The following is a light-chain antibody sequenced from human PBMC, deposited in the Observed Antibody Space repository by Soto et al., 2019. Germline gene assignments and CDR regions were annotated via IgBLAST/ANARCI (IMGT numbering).Light chain of an antibody. J-gene: IGKJ4*01. CDR1: QSVNNN. V-gene: IGKV3-15*01. CDR3: QHRTNWPLT. Sequence: EIVMTQSPVTLSVSPGEGATLSCTASQSVNNNVAWYQQKPGHTPRLLIYSASIGATGTPARFSGSGSGSDFTLTISSLQSEDFAVYYCQHRTNWPLTFGGGTKVDIK. CDR2: SAS.